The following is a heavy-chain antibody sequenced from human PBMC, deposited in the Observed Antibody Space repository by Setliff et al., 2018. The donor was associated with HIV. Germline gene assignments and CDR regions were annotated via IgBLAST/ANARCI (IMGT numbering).Heavy chain of an antibody. Sequence: LSLTCTVSGGSISSGSYYWSWIRQPAGKGLEWIGHIYTSGSTNYNPSLKSRVTISVDTSKNQFSLKLSSVTAADTAVYYCARVYTGSGSFPFDYWGQGTLVTVSS. CDR2: IYTSGST. V-gene: IGHV4-61*09. CDR3: ARVYTGSGSFPFDY. D-gene: IGHD3-10*01. J-gene: IGHJ4*02. CDR1: GGSISSGSYY.